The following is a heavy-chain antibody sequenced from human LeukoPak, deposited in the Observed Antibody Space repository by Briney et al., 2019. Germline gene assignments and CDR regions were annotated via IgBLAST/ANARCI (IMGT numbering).Heavy chain of an antibody. CDR2: ISSSGSTI. V-gene: IGHV3-11*04. CDR1: GFTFSDYY. CDR3: ASEGNPPGVDY. Sequence: GGSLRLSCAASGFTFSDYYMSWIRQAPGKGLEGVSYISSSGSTIYYADSVKGRFTISRDNAQNTLYLQMTSLRAEDTAVYYCASEGNPPGVDYWGQGTLVTVSS. J-gene: IGHJ4*02.